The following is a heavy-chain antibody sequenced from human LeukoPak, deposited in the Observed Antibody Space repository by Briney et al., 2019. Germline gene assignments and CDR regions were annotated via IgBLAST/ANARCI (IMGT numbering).Heavy chain of an antibody. Sequence: SETLSLTCTVPGGSINTYYWSWIRQSPGKGLEWIGYIYHTGSTNYNPSLKSRVTISIDTSKKQFSLKLSSVTAADTAVYYCARTAYDSSGNFFDYWGQGALVTVSS. V-gene: IGHV4-59*01. J-gene: IGHJ4*02. CDR1: GGSINTYY. CDR2: IYHTGST. D-gene: IGHD3-22*01. CDR3: ARTAYDSSGNFFDY.